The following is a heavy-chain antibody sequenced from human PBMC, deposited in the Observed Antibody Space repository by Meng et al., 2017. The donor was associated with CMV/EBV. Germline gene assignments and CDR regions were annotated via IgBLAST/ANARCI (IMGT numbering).Heavy chain of an antibody. CDR1: GFTFSSYS. CDR2: ISSSSSYI. J-gene: IGHJ5*02. V-gene: IGHV3-21*01. CDR3: ARDATYYDFWSGYISWFDP. Sequence: GESLKISCAASGFTFSSYSMNWVRQAPGKGLEWVSSISSSSSYIYYADSVKGRFTISRDNAKNSLYLQMNSLRAEDTAVYYCARDATYYDFWSGYISWFDPWGQGTLVTV. D-gene: IGHD3-3*01.